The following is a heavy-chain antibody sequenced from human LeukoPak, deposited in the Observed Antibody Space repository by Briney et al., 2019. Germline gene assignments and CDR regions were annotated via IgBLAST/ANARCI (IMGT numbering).Heavy chain of an antibody. J-gene: IGHJ4*02. V-gene: IGHV3-7*01. CDR3: AKLLGTATTYDS. CDR2: INPDGSQK. Sequence: PGGSLTLSCEASGFTFSGNWMSGVRQAPGKGLEWVASINPDGSQKLYVDSVKGRFTISRDNTKSSLYLQMNSLGAEDTAMYYCAKLLGTATTYDSWGQGTRVTVSS. D-gene: IGHD5-24*01. CDR1: GFTFSGNW.